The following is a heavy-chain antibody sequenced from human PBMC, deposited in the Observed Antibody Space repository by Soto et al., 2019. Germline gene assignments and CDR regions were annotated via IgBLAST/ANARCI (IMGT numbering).Heavy chain of an antibody. J-gene: IGHJ5*02. CDR2: INAGNGQA. CDR3: ARVPRYSSDIVQVPAVRFEDWFDP. Sequence: QVPLVQSGAEVKKPGASVKVSCKASGFVSLNYAIHWVRHVPGQSLAGVGWINAGNGQANYSQKLQGRVTITRDTSASTAYLELSSLRAEDTAVYYCARVPRYSSDIVQVPAVRFEDWFDPCGQGTLVTVSS. CDR1: GFVSLNYA. D-gene: IGHD2-2*01. V-gene: IGHV1-3*01.